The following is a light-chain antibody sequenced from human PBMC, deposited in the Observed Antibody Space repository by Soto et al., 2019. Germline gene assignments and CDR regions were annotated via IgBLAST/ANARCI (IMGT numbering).Light chain of an antibody. CDR1: SSNIGAGYD. CDR2: GNS. Sequence: QSVLTQPPSVSGAPGQRVTISCTGSSSNIGAGYDVHWYQQLPGTAPKLLIYGNSNRPSGVPDRFSGSKSGTSASLAITGLQAEDAADYYCQSYDSSLFWVFGGGTKLTVL. CDR3: QSYDSSLFWV. V-gene: IGLV1-40*01. J-gene: IGLJ3*02.